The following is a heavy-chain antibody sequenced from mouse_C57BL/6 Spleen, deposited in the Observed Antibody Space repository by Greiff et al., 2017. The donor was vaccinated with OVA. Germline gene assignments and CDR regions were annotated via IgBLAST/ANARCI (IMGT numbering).Heavy chain of an antibody. Sequence: EVQLQQSGPELVKPGASVQISCKASGYSFTDYNMNWVTQSHGKSLEWIGVINPNYGTTSYNQKFKGKATLTVDQSSSTAYMQLNSLAAEDSAVYYCASYDEVAYWGQGTLVTDSA. CDR2: INPNYGTT. D-gene: IGHD2-12*01. CDR1: GYSFTDYN. CDR3: ASYDEVAY. J-gene: IGHJ3*01. V-gene: IGHV1-39*01.